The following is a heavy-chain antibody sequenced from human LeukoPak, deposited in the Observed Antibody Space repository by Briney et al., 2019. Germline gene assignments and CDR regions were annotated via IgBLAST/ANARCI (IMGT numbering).Heavy chain of an antibody. J-gene: IGHJ4*02. V-gene: IGHV4-4*08. CDR2: IYTSGST. Sequence: SETLSLTCTVSGGSISSYYWSWVRQPPGKGLECGGYIYTSGSTNYNPSLKSRVTISVATSKNQFSLNLSSVTAADTAVYYCARHRWGIAAAGPDCWGQGTLVTVSS. D-gene: IGHD6-13*01. CDR1: GGSISSYY. CDR3: ARHRWGIAAAGPDC.